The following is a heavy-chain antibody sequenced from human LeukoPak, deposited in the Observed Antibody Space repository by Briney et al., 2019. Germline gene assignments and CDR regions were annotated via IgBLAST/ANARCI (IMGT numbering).Heavy chain of an antibody. V-gene: IGHV4-30-4*01. J-gene: IGHJ6*02. D-gene: IGHD2-2*01. Sequence: SQTLSLTCTVSGGSISSGDYYWSWIRQPPGKGLEWIGYIYYSGSTNYNPSLKSRVTISVDTSKNQFSLKLSSVTAADTAVYYCARLTVPAAPSSYYYYGMDVWGQGTTVTVSS. CDR3: ARLTVPAAPSSYYYYGMDV. CDR1: GGSISSGDYY. CDR2: IYYSGST.